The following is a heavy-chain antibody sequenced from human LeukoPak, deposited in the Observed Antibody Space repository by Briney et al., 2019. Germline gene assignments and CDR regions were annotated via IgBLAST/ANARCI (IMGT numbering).Heavy chain of an antibody. CDR2: INPSSGAT. CDR1: GYTFTSYY. CDR3: ARDRLAYCGGDCYPTYDSSGYYSDY. V-gene: IGHV1-46*01. Sequence: ASVKVSCKTSGYTFTSYYIHWVRQAPGQGLEWMGIINPSSGATNYAQKFQGRVTMTRDTSTSTVYMELSSERSEDTAVYYCARDRLAYCGGDCYPTYDSSGYYSDYWGQGTLVTVSS. J-gene: IGHJ4*02. D-gene: IGHD2-21*02.